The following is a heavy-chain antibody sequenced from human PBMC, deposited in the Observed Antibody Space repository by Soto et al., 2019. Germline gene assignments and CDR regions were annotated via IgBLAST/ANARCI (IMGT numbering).Heavy chain of an antibody. V-gene: IGHV3-23*01. D-gene: IGHD2-15*01. Sequence: PGGSLRLSCAASGFTFSSYAMSWVRQAPGKGLEWVSAISGSGGSTYYADSVKGRFTISRDNSKNTLYLQMNSLRAEDTAVYYCAKDELCSGGSCYLFDYWGQGTLVTVSS. J-gene: IGHJ4*02. CDR1: GFTFSSYA. CDR3: AKDELCSGGSCYLFDY. CDR2: ISGSGGST.